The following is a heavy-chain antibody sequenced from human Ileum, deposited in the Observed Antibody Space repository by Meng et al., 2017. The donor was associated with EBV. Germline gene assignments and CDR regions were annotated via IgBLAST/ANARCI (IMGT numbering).Heavy chain of an antibody. CDR3: ARGRRFGSGRYALDY. CDR1: GASIGSSYW. D-gene: IGHD3-10*01. Sequence: VLVQQALPVPVKPAGYLSLLCAVSGASIGSSYWWTWVRQPPEKGLEWIGEIYHSGSTNYNPSLKSRLTLSVDKSKSQFSLELISVTAADTAVYYCARGRRFGSGRYALDYWGQGTLVTVSS. V-gene: IGHV4-4*02. CDR2: IYHSGST. J-gene: IGHJ4*02.